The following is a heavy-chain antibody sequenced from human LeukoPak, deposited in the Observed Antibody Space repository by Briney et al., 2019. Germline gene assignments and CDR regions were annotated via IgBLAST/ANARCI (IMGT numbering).Heavy chain of an antibody. D-gene: IGHD2-2*01. J-gene: IGHJ6*03. V-gene: IGHV4-34*01. CDR1: GGSFSGYY. CDR3: ARGGYCSSTSCQAGAVVVAATYYYYYMDV. Sequence: PSETLSLTCAVYGGSFSGYYWSWIRQPPGKGLEWIGEINHSGSTNYNPSLKSRVTISVDTSKNQFSLKLSSVTAADTAVYYCARGGYCSSTSCQAGAVVVAATYYYYYMDVWGKGTTVTISS. CDR2: INHSGST.